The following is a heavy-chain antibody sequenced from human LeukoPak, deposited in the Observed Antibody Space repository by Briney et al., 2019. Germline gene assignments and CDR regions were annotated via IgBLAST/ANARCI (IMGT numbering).Heavy chain of an antibody. D-gene: IGHD3-9*01. J-gene: IGHJ6*02. CDR3: ARDSYDILTGYYKGYYYYYGMDV. CDR2: ISGSGSSI. CDR1: GFTFSTYE. Sequence: GGSLRLSCTASGFTFSTYEMNWVRQAPGKGLEWISYISGSGSSILYADSLQGRFTVSRDNAKNSLYLQMNSLRAEDTAVYYCARDSYDILTGYYKGYYYYYGMDVWGQGTTVTVSS. V-gene: IGHV3-48*03.